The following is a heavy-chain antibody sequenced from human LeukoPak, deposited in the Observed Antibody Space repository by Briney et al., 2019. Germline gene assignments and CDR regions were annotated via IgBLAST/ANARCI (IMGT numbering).Heavy chain of an antibody. CDR1: GFTFSNYA. CDR3: AKVSRFFGGHFDY. D-gene: IGHD3-16*01. Sequence: GGSLRLSCAASGFTFSNYAMSWVRQAPGKGLEWVSAISGSGGSTYDADSVKGRFTISRDNSKNTLYLQMNSLRAEDTAVYYCAKVSRFFGGHFDYWGQGTLVTVSS. CDR2: ISGSGGST. J-gene: IGHJ4*02. V-gene: IGHV3-23*01.